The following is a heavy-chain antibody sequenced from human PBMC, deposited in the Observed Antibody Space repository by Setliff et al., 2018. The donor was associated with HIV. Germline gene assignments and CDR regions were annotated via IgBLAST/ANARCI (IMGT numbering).Heavy chain of an antibody. CDR1: GGPISTDHN. CDR2: IHEKGHT. D-gene: IGHD6-19*01. CDR3: ARHRQWHLLPDH. Sequence: PSETLSLTCTVSGGPISTDHNWGWFRQPPGKGLEWIAGIHEKGHTYYNPSLKGRVTILMDTSNKQFSVRLRSVTAADTATYYCARHRQWHLLPDHWGQGVWVTVSS. V-gene: IGHV4-39*01. J-gene: IGHJ4*02.